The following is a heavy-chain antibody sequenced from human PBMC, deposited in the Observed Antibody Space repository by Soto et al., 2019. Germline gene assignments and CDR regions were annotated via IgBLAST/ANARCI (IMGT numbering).Heavy chain of an antibody. CDR2: ISAYNGNK. CDR3: ARDLGQQLVDY. Sequence: ASVKVSCKASGYSFTSYGISWVRQAPGQGLEWMGWISAYNGNKKYAQKLQGRVTMTTDTSTSTAYMELRSLRSDDTAVYYCARDLGQQLVDYWAQGTLVTVSS. J-gene: IGHJ4*02. D-gene: IGHD6-13*01. CDR1: GYSFTSYG. V-gene: IGHV1-18*01.